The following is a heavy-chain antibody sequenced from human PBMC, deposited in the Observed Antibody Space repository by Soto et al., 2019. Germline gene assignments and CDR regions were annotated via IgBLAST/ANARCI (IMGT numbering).Heavy chain of an antibody. CDR3: AREPGGADYDILTGYPPATYYFDY. J-gene: IGHJ4*02. V-gene: IGHV3-21*01. Sequence: EVQLVESGGGLVKPGGSLRLSCAASGFTFSSYSMNWVRQAPGKGLEWVSSISSSSSYIYYADSVKGRFTISRDNAKNSLYLQMNSLRAEDTAVYYCAREPGGADYDILTGYPPATYYFDYWGQGTLVTVSS. D-gene: IGHD3-9*01. CDR2: ISSSSSYI. CDR1: GFTFSSYS.